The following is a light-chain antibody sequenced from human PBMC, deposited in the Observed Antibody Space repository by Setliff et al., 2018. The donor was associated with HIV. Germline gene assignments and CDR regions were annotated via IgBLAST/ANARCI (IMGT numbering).Light chain of an antibody. CDR1: SSDVGAYDY. CDR3: SSFRRSSLSSYV. J-gene: IGLJ1*01. V-gene: IGLV2-14*01. CDR2: EVS. Sequence: QSALAQPASVSGSPGQSITVSCTGTSSDVGAYDYVSWYQKHPGKAPKLIIYEVSNRPSRVSSRFSGSKSGDTASLTISGLQAEDEADYYCSSFRRSSLSSYVVGSGTRSPS.